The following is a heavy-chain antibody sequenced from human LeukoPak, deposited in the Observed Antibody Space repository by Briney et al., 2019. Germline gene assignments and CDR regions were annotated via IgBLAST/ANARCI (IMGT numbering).Heavy chain of an antibody. J-gene: IGHJ3*02. CDR3: ASRYCSGGSCYTQDTAFDI. D-gene: IGHD2-15*01. Sequence: ASVKVSCKASGGTFSSYAISWVRQAPGQGLEWMGRIIPILGIANYAQKFQGRVTITADKSTSTAYMELSSLRSEDTAVYYCASRYCSGGSCYTQDTAFDIWGQGTMVTVSS. V-gene: IGHV1-69*04. CDR1: GGTFSSYA. CDR2: IIPILGIA.